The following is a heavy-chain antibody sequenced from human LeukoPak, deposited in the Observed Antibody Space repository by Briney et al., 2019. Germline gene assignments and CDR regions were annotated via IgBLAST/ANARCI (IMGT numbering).Heavy chain of an antibody. CDR1: GYTFTSYG. Sequence: ASVKVSCKASGYTFTSYGISWVRQAPGQGLEWMGWISAYNGNTNYAQKLQGRVTMTTDTSTSTAYMELRSLRSDDTAAYYCARDDYDSSGYYYPYYFDYWGQGTLVTVSS. J-gene: IGHJ4*02. V-gene: IGHV1-18*01. D-gene: IGHD3-22*01. CDR3: ARDDYDSSGYYYPYYFDY. CDR2: ISAYNGNT.